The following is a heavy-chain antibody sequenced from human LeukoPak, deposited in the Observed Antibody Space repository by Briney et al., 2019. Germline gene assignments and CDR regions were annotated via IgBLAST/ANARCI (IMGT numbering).Heavy chain of an antibody. CDR1: XSSXA. V-gene: IGHV3-30-3*01. CDR2: ISYDGSNK. Sequence: XSSXAMHWVRQAXGKGLEWVAVISYDGSNKYYADSVKGRFTISRDNSKNTLYLQMNSLRAEDTAVYYCARDLYNMVRQVGYFDLWGRGTLVTVSS. D-gene: IGHD3-10*01. CDR3: ARDLYNMVRQVGYFDL. J-gene: IGHJ2*01.